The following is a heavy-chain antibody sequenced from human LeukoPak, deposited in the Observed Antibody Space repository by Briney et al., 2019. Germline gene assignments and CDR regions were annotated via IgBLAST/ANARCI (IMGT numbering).Heavy chain of an antibody. CDR1: GFTFSSYW. V-gene: IGHV3-7*01. J-gene: IGHJ4*02. CDR2: IKQDGSEK. CDR3: AKGGAVGATSFDY. D-gene: IGHD1-26*01. Sequence: GGSLRLSCAASGFTFSSYWMSWVRQAPGKGLEWVANIKQDGSEKYYVDSVKGRFTISRDNSKNTLYLQMNSLRAEDTAVYYCAKGGAVGATSFDYWGQGTLVTVSS.